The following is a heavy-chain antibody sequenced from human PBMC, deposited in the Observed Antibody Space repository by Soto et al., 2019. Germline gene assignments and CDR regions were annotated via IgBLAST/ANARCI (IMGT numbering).Heavy chain of an antibody. Sequence: PGGSLRLSCAASGFTFSSYSMNWVRQAPGKGLEWVSSISSSSSYIYYADSVKGRFTISRDNAKNSLYLQMNSLRAEDTAVYYCARDRTGGDNAFGIWGQGTMVTVSS. V-gene: IGHV3-21*01. J-gene: IGHJ3*02. D-gene: IGHD4-17*01. CDR1: GFTFSSYS. CDR3: ARDRTGGDNAFGI. CDR2: ISSSSSYI.